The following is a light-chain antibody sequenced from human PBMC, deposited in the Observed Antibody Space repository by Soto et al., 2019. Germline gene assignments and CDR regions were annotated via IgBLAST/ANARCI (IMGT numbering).Light chain of an antibody. CDR2: GAS. CDR3: QQYSSSLT. J-gene: IGKJ4*01. CDR1: QSVSSSY. Sequence: AVTRSLSPGESPTLSFRARQSVSSSYLAWYQQKPGQAPRLLIYGASSRATGIPDRFSGSGSGTDFTLTISRLEPEDFAVYYCQQYSSSLTFGGGTKVDIK. V-gene: IGKV3-20*01.